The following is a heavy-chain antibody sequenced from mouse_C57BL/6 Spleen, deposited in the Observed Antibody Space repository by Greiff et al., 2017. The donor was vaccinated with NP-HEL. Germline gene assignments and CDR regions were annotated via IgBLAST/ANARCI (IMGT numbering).Heavy chain of an antibody. V-gene: IGHV1-82*01. Sequence: VQLQQSGPELVKPGASVKISCKASGYAFSSSWMNWVKQRPGKGLEWIGRIYPGDGDTNYNGKFKGKATLTADKSSSTAYMQLSSLTAEDSAVYFCARGSNDGSSYYFDYWGQGTTLTVSS. CDR1: GYAFSSSW. J-gene: IGHJ2*01. D-gene: IGHD1-3*01. CDR3: ARGSNDGSSYYFDY. CDR2: IYPGDGDT.